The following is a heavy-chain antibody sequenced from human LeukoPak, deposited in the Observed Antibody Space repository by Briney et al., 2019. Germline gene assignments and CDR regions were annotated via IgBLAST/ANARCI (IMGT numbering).Heavy chain of an antibody. J-gene: IGHJ4*02. D-gene: IGHD2-15*01. Sequence: PSETLSLTCTVSGGSISSYYWSWLRQPPGKGLEWIGYIYYSGSTNYNPSLKSRVTISVDTSKNQFSLKLSSVTAADTAVYYCARVRRSGGSCYSGFDYWGQGTLVTVSS. CDR2: IYYSGST. CDR3: ARVRRSGGSCYSGFDY. CDR1: GGSISSYY. V-gene: IGHV4-59*01.